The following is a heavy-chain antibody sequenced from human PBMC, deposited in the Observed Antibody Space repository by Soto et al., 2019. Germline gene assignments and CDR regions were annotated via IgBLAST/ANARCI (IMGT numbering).Heavy chain of an antibody. V-gene: IGHV3-74*01. CDR1: GFNFSRYW. CDR2: INSDGSRT. Sequence: HPGGSLRLSCSASGFNFSRYWTHWVRQVPGRGLMWVSHINSDGSRTSYADSVKGRFTISRDNAKNTLYLQMNSLRAEDTAVYYCARDLSSSTSARCYSYYYGMDVWGQGTTVTVS. D-gene: IGHD1-26*01. J-gene: IGHJ6*02. CDR3: ARDLSSSTSARCYSYYYGMDV.